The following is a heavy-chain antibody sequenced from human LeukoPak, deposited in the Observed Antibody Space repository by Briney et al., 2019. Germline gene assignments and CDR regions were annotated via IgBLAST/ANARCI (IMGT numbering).Heavy chain of an antibody. CDR1: GFTFSDYY. Sequence: PGGSLRLSCAASGFTFSDYYMSWIRQAPGKGLEWVSYISSSGSTIYYADSVKGRFTISRDNAKNSLYLQMNSLRAEDTAVYYCANRKQLLRRHGTYYFDYWGQGTLVTVSS. J-gene: IGHJ4*02. CDR2: ISSSGSTI. D-gene: IGHD6-13*01. V-gene: IGHV3-11*04. CDR3: ANRKQLLRRHGTYYFDY.